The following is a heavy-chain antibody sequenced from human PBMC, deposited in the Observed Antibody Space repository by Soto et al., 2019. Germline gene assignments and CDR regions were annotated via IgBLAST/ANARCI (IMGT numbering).Heavy chain of an antibody. V-gene: IGHV5-10-1*01. CDR1: GYSFTSDW. J-gene: IGHJ6*02. Sequence: EALKISCKFSGYSFTSDWISWVREIPGKCLEWMGSMYPSDSYTNYSPSFQGHVTISADKSISTAYLQWSSLKASDTAMYYCARHTGIVVVPAAIPLYYYYGMDVWGQGTTVTVSS. CDR3: ARHTGIVVVPAAIPLYYYYGMDV. CDR2: MYPSDSYT. D-gene: IGHD2-2*01.